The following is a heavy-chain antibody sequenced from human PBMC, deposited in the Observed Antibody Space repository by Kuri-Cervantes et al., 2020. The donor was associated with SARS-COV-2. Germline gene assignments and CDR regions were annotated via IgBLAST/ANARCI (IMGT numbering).Heavy chain of an antibody. V-gene: IGHV4-39*07. Sequence: SETLSLTCTVSGGSLSSSTYYWGWIRQSPGKGLEWIGSIYYSGSTDYNPSLKSRVTISVDTSKNQFSLKLNSVTAADTSVYFCARRTNVGVVPVFDPWGQGTLVTVSS. CDR1: GGSLSSSTYY. CDR2: IYYSGST. CDR3: ARRTNVGVVPVFDP. D-gene: IGHD2-2*01. J-gene: IGHJ5*02.